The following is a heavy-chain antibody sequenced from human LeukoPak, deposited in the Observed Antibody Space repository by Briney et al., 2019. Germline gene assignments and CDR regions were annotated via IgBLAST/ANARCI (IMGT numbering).Heavy chain of an antibody. D-gene: IGHD6-19*01. CDR3: ARDWVKMAGIGSFDY. J-gene: IGHJ4*02. CDR1: GFTFSSYW. Sequence: GGSLRLSCAASGFTFSSYWMSWVRQAPGKGLEWVAVISYDGSNKYYADSVKGRFTISRDNSKNTLYLQMNSLRAEDTAVYYCARDWVKMAGIGSFDYWGQGTLVTVSS. CDR2: ISYDGSNK. V-gene: IGHV3-30-3*01.